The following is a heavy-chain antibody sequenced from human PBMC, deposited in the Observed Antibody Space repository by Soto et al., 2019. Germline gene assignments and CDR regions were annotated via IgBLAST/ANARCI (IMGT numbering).Heavy chain of an antibody. CDR3: ARELESGSYDY. Sequence: EVQLVESGGGLVKPGGSLRLSCAASGFTFSSYSMNWVRQAPGKGLEWVSSISSSSSYIYYADSVKGRFTISRDNSKNTLYLQMNSLRAEDTAVYYCARELESGSYDYWGQGTLVTVSS. J-gene: IGHJ4*02. CDR2: ISSSSSYI. V-gene: IGHV3-21*01. CDR1: GFTFSSYS. D-gene: IGHD1-26*01.